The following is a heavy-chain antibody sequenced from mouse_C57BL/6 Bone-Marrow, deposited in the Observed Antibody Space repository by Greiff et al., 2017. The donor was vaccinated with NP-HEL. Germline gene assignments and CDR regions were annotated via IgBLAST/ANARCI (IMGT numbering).Heavy chain of an antibody. V-gene: IGHV1-54*01. J-gene: IGHJ3*01. CDR2: INPGSGGT. D-gene: IGHD2-5*01. Sequence: QVQLQQSGPELVRPGTSVKVSCKASGYAFTNYLIEWVKQRPGQGLEWIGVINPGSGGTNYNEKFKGKATLTADKSSSTAYMQLSSLTSEDSAVYFCARSGYYSNYGFAYWGQGTLVTVSA. CDR1: GYAFTNYL. CDR3: ARSGYYSNYGFAY.